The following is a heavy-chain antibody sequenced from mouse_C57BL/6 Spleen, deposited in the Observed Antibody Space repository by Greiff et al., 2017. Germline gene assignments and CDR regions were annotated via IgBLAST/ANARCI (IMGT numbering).Heavy chain of an antibody. CDR2: IDPENGDT. J-gene: IGHJ4*01. D-gene: IGHD2-1*01. CDR3: TIYYGNSYAMDY. CDR1: GFNIKDDY. Sequence: EVQVVESGAELVRPGASVKLSCTASGFNIKDDYMHWVKQRPEQGLEWIGWIDPENGDTEYASKFQGKATITADTSSNTAYLQLSSLTSEDTAVYYCTIYYGNSYAMDYWGQGTSVTVSS. V-gene: IGHV14-4*01.